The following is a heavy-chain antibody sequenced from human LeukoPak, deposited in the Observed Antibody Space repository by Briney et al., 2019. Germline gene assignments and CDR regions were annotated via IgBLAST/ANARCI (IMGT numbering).Heavy chain of an antibody. CDR2: IYYSGST. CDR1: GGSISSYH. CDR3: ARDSMTYYYGSGSYYYYYYMDV. D-gene: IGHD3-10*01. J-gene: IGHJ6*03. Sequence: SETLSLTCTVSGGSISSYHWSWIRQPPGKGLEWIGYIYYSGSTNYDPSLKSRVTISVDTSKTQFSLKLSSVTAADTAVYYCARDSMTYYYGSGSYYYYYYMDVWGKGTTVTISS. V-gene: IGHV4-59*12.